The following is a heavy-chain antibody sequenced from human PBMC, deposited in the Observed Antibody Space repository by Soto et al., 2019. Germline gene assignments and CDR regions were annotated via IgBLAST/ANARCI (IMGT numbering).Heavy chain of an antibody. D-gene: IGHD3-22*01. CDR1: GYTFTSYG. CDR3: ARHGPRVYYDNSDYYYYGMDV. CDR2: ISPYNGNT. J-gene: IGHJ6*02. V-gene: IGHV1-18*04. Sequence: ASVKVSCKGSGYTFTSYGISWVRQAPGQGLEWMGWISPYNGNTNSAQKFQGRVTMTTDTSTSTAYMELRSLRSDDTAVYYCARHGPRVYYDNSDYYYYGMDVWGQGTTVTVSS.